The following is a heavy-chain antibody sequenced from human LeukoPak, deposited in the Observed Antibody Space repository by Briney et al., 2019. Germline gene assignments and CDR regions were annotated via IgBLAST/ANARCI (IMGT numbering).Heavy chain of an antibody. V-gene: IGHV4-34*01. CDR1: GGSFSGYY. Sequence: SETLSLTCAVYGGSFSGYYWSWIRPPQGKGLDGLGEINNSGSTNYNPSLKSRVTISVDTSKNQFFLKLSSVTAADTAVYYCARGGYSGYRDYYYYMDVWGKGTTVTVSS. CDR2: INNSGST. D-gene: IGHD5-12*01. J-gene: IGHJ6*03. CDR3: ARGGYSGYRDYYYYMDV.